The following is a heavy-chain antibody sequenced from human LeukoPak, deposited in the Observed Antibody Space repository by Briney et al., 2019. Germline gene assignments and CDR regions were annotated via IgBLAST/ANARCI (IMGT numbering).Heavy chain of an antibody. CDR2: IGGNSGST. Sequence: PGRSLRLSCAASGFTFSSYAMSWVRQAPGKGLEWVSAIGGNSGSTYYADSVKGRFTISRDNSKNTLYLQMNSLRAEDTAIYYCANPQNDYSDRYNYCDPWGQGTLVSVSS. CDR1: GFTFSSYA. D-gene: IGHD4-17*01. J-gene: IGHJ5*02. CDR3: ANPQNDYSDRYNYCDP. V-gene: IGHV3-23*01.